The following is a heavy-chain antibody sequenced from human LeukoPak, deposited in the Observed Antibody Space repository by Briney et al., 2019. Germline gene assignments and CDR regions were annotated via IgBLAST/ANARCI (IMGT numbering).Heavy chain of an antibody. V-gene: IGHV5-51*01. CDR2: IYPGDSDT. CDR1: GYSFTNYW. Sequence: GESLQISCQGSGYSFTNYWIGWVRQMPGKGLEWMGIIYPGDSDTKYSPSFQGQVTISADKSISTAYLQWSSLKASDTAMYYCARHRDDPRAGEYFDYWGQGTLVTFSS. J-gene: IGHJ4*02. D-gene: IGHD3-16*01. CDR3: ARHRDDPRAGEYFDY.